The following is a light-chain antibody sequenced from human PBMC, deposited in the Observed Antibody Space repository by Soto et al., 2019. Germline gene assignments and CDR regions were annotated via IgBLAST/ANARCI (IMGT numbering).Light chain of an antibody. CDR3: QQYNTYSYT. CDR2: DPS. V-gene: IGKV1-5*01. CDR1: QSISNW. Sequence: DIQMTQSPSTLSASVGDRVTITCRASQSISNWLAWYQQRPGKAPKLLIYDPSTLESWVPSRFSGSGSGTEFPLTISGLRPDEFETYYCQQYNTYSYTFGQETKLEIK. J-gene: IGKJ2*01.